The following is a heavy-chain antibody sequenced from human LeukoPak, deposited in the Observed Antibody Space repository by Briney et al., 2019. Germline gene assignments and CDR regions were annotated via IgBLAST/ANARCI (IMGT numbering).Heavy chain of an antibody. D-gene: IGHD1-26*01. Sequence: ASVKVSCKASGYTFTSFDINWVRQATGQGLEWMGWMNPYNDNAGYAQKFQGRVTMTRNISITTAYMELSSLRSEDTAVYYCARGLGAGATNWFDPWGQGTLVTVSS. J-gene: IGHJ5*02. V-gene: IGHV1-8*01. CDR2: MNPYNDNA. CDR1: GYTFTSFD. CDR3: ARGLGAGATNWFDP.